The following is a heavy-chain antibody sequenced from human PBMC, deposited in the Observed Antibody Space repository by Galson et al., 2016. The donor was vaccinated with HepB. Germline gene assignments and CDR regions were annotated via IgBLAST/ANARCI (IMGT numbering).Heavy chain of an antibody. J-gene: IGHJ4*02. Sequence: LSLTCAVYGGSFSDYYWSWIRQTPGKGLEWIGEINPTGSTIYNPSLKSRVTISVDTSKSQFSLNLTSVIAADTGLYYCARVGAAGSNDYWGQGTLATVSS. CDR1: GGSFSDYY. V-gene: IGHV4-34*01. D-gene: IGHD3-10*01. CDR2: INPTGST. CDR3: ARVGAAGSNDY.